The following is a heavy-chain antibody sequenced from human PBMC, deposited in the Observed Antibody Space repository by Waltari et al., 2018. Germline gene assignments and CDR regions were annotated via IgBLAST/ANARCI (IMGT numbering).Heavy chain of an antibody. CDR3: TRGGDDSSWYWRN. CDR2: INQDGSEK. Sequence: EVQLVESGGGLVQPGGSLRLSCAASGFTFSNNWMTWVRQAPGKGVEWGDNINQDGSEKYSVESVKGRFTISRDNAKNSLYLQLNSLRADDTAVYYCTRGGDDSSWYWRNWGQGTLVTVSS. V-gene: IGHV3-7*01. CDR1: GFTFSNNW. J-gene: IGHJ4*02. D-gene: IGHD6-13*01.